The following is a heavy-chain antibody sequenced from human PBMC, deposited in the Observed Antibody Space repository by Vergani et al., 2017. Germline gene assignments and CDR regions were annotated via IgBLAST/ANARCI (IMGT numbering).Heavy chain of an antibody. CDR1: GYSLTEWT. Sequence: QVQLVQSGSEVRKPGASVKVSCQVSGYSLTEWTINWVRQAPGKGLEWMGGCDPEHGEVTFAHHIQGRVTMTEDRSTDTAYMELSSLRPEDTALYYCAIVPDHYDSSGYYLDYWGQGTLVTVSS. J-gene: IGHJ4*02. CDR3: AIVPDHYDSSGYYLDY. D-gene: IGHD3-22*01. CDR2: CDPEHGEV. V-gene: IGHV1-24*01.